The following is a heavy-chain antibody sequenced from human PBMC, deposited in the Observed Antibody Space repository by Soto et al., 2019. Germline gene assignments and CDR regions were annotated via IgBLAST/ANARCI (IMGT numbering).Heavy chain of an antibody. D-gene: IGHD1-26*01. CDR2: IYYDGRNK. CDR3: ARDLGELWPSVGGY. V-gene: IGHV3-33*01. Sequence: QVQLVESGGGVVQPGRSLRLSCAASGFTFNTYGMHWVRQAPGKGLEWVAVIYYDGRNKYYADSVKGRFTIPRDNSKNTLNLQMNSLRVEDTAVYYCARDLGELWPSVGGYWGQGTLVTVSS. J-gene: IGHJ4*02. CDR1: GFTFNTYG.